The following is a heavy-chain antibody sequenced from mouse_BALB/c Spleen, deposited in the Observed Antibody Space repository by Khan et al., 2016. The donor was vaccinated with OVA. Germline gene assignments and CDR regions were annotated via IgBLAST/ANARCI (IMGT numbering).Heavy chain of an antibody. CDR2: ISPGNGDT. CDR1: GYTFTDYY. Sequence: QVQLQQSGAELARPGASVKLSCKASGYTFTDYYINWVKQRPGQGLEWIGEISPGNGDTYYNEKFKGKATLTADKSSTTAYMQLSSLTSEASAVYCCARRNYFGYTFAYWGQGTLVTVSA. V-gene: IGHV1-77*01. D-gene: IGHD1-2*01. J-gene: IGHJ3*01. CDR3: ARRNYFGYTFAY.